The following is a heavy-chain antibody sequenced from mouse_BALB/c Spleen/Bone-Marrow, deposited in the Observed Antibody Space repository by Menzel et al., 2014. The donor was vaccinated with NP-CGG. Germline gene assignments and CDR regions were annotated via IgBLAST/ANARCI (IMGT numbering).Heavy chain of an antibody. Sequence: QVQLQQSGAELAKPGASVKMSCKASGYTFTSYWMHWVKQRPGQGLEWIGYINPSTGYTEYNQKFKDKATLTADKSSSTAYMQLSSLTSEDSAVYYCARGYYGSSLVYWGQGTPVTVSA. CDR3: ARGYYGSSLVY. CDR1: GYTFTSYW. D-gene: IGHD1-1*01. J-gene: IGHJ3*01. CDR2: INPSTGYT. V-gene: IGHV1-7*01.